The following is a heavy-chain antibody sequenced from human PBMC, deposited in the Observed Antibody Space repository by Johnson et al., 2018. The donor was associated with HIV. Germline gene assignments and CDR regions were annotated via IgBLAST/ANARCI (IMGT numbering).Heavy chain of an antibody. Sequence: QVQLVESGGGLVQPERSLRLSCAASGFTFNNYGIHWVRQAPGKGLEWVAVISYDGSNKDYADSVKGRFTISRDNSKNTLYLQMNSLRAEDTAVYYCARGGAAMTFWEVHDAFDIWGQGTMVTVSS. CDR2: ISYDGSNK. CDR1: GFTFNNYG. V-gene: IGHV3-30*03. D-gene: IGHD2-2*01. J-gene: IGHJ3*02. CDR3: ARGGAAMTFWEVHDAFDI.